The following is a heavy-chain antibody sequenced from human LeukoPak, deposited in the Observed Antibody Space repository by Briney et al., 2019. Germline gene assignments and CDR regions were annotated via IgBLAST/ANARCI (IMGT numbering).Heavy chain of an antibody. V-gene: IGHV1-2*02. J-gene: IGHJ6*02. D-gene: IGHD3-3*01. CDR2: INPNSGGT. CDR3: ARDPTNYDFDYYYGMDV. CDR1: GYTFTGYY. Sequence: ASVKVSCKASGYTFTGYYMHWVRQAPGQGLAWMGWINPNSGGTNYAQKFQGRVTMTRDTSISTAYMELSRLRSDDTAVYYCARDPTNYDFDYYYGMDVWGQGTTVTVSS.